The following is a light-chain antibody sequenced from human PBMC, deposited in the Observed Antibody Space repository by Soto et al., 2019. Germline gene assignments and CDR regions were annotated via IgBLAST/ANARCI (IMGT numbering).Light chain of an antibody. CDR1: QSLLYSSNNKNY. CDR2: WAS. Sequence: DIVMTQSPDSLAVSLGERATINCKSSQSLLYSSNNKNYLTWYQYKPGQPPKLLIYWASTRESGVPDRFSGSGSGTDFTLTISSLQAEDVAVYYCQQYYSIPPTFGGGTKVEIK. J-gene: IGKJ4*01. V-gene: IGKV4-1*01. CDR3: QQYYSIPPT.